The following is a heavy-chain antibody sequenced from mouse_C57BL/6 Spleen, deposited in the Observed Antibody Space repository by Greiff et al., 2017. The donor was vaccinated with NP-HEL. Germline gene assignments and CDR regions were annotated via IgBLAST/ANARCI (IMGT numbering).Heavy chain of an antibody. J-gene: IGHJ4*01. Sequence: QVQLQQSGAELVRPGSSVKLSCKASGYTFTSYWMDWVKQRPGQGLEWIGNIYPSDSETHYNQKFKDKATLTVDKSSSTAYMQLSRLTSEDSAVYYCGRALITTVVAHGYAMDYWGQGTSVTVSS. V-gene: IGHV1-61*01. CDR1: GYTFTSYW. D-gene: IGHD1-1*01. CDR2: IYPSDSET. CDR3: GRALITTVVAHGYAMDY.